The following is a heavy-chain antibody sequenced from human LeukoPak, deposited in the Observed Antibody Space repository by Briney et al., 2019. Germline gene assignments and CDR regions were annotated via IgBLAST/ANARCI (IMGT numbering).Heavy chain of an antibody. CDR3: AKDEVKGQQLDRGSAFDI. CDR1: GFTFSSYG. CDR2: ISYDGSNK. J-gene: IGHJ3*02. D-gene: IGHD6-13*01. Sequence: GRSLRPSCAASGFTFSSYGMHWVRQAPGKGLEWVAVISYDGSNKYYADSVKGRFTISRDNSKNTLYLQMNSLRAEDTAVYYCAKDEVKGQQLDRGSAFDIWGQGTMVTVSS. V-gene: IGHV3-30*18.